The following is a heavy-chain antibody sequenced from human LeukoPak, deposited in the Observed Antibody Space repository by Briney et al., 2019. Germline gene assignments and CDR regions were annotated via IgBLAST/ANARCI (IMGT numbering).Heavy chain of an antibody. Sequence: GGSLRLSCAASGFTFSSYGMHWVRQAPGKGLEWVSSISSSSSYIYYADSVKGRFTISRDNSKNTLYLQMNSLRAEDTAVYYCARDRKLELRLFSYMDVWGKGTTVTVSS. D-gene: IGHD1-7*01. CDR1: GFTFSSYG. CDR2: ISSSSSYI. J-gene: IGHJ6*03. CDR3: ARDRKLELRLFSYMDV. V-gene: IGHV3-21*01.